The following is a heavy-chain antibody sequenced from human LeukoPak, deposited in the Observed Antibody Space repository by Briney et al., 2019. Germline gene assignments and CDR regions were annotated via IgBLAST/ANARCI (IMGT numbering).Heavy chain of an antibody. J-gene: IGHJ5*02. CDR2: INQDGSEE. CDR1: GFTFSNYW. CDR3: ARRQGEGWFDP. V-gene: IGHV3-7*03. Sequence: GGSLRLSCAASGFTFSNYWMTWVRQAPGKGLEWVAHINQDGSEEHYMDSVKARFTISRDNAKNSLYLQMNSLRAEDTAVYYCARRQGEGWFDPWGQGTLVTVSS.